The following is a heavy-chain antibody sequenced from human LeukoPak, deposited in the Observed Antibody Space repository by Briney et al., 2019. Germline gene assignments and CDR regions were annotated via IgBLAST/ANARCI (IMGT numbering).Heavy chain of an antibody. CDR2: INPNSGGT. Sequence: ASVKVSCKASGYTFTGYYMHWVRQAPGQGLEWMGWINPNSGGTNYAQKFQGRVTMTTEKSTSTGYMELRSLRSDDTAVYYCARGATVRGGSMLHNWFDPWGQGTLVTVPS. J-gene: IGHJ5*02. CDR3: ARGATVRGGSMLHNWFDP. CDR1: GYTFTGYY. V-gene: IGHV1-2*02. D-gene: IGHD3-10*01.